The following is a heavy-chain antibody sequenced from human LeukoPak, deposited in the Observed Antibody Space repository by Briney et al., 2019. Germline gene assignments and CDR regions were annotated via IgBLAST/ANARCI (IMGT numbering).Heavy chain of an antibody. Sequence: PSETLSLTCTVSGGSISSYYCSWIRQPPGEGREWIGYIYYSASTNYNPSLKSRVTISVATSKNHFSLQLTSVTAADTAVYYCARDKRYYYDSSGYYFDSWGQGLLVTVSS. V-gene: IGHV4-59*01. J-gene: IGHJ4*02. CDR1: GGSISSYY. D-gene: IGHD3-22*01. CDR2: IYYSAST. CDR3: ARDKRYYYDSSGYYFDS.